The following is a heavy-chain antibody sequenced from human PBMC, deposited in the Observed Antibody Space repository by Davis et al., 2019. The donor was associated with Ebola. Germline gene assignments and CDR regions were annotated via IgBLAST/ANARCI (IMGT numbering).Heavy chain of an antibody. Sequence: GSLRLPCSSSGFTFNNYAMHWVRQAPGRGLDFVSGINDNGGTTHYADSVKGRFTISRDDSRSTVYLQKSSLTVEDTALYYCVKDRRGSYAFDIWGQGTMVTVSS. CDR2: INDNGGTT. CDR3: VKDRRGSYAFDI. J-gene: IGHJ3*02. V-gene: IGHV3-64D*06. D-gene: IGHD1-26*01. CDR1: GFTFNNYA.